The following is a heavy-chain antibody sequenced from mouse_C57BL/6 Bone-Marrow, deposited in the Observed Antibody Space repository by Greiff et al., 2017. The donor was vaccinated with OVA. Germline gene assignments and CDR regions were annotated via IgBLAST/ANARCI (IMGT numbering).Heavy chain of an antibody. D-gene: IGHD1-2*01. CDR2: IYPRSGNT. V-gene: IGHV1-81*01. J-gene: IGHJ1*03. Sequence: VQLQQSGAELARPGASVKLSCKASGYTFTSYGISWVKQRTGQGLEWIGEIYPRSGNTYYNEKFKGKATLTADKSSSTAYMELRRLTSEDSAVYFVARCDYYGPWYFDVWGTGTTVTVSS. CDR1: GYTFTSYG. CDR3: ARCDYYGPWYFDV.